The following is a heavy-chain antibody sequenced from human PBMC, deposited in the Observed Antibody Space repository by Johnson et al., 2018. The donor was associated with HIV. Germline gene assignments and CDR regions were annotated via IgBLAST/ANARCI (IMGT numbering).Heavy chain of an antibody. D-gene: IGHD3-9*01. CDR2: ITSSGSSV. J-gene: IGHJ3*01. CDR1: GFIFSNYN. V-gene: IGHV3-11*01. Sequence: QVQLVESGGDLVKPGGSLRLSCKVSGFIFSNYNMAWIRQSPGKGLECLSYITSSGSSVYYTDFVKGRFTISRDTAKNSLYLQMNTLRPEDTAFYHCVKGFRRYLKVGGGLLDAFDLWGQGTMVTVSS. CDR3: VKGFRRYLKVGGGLLDAFDL.